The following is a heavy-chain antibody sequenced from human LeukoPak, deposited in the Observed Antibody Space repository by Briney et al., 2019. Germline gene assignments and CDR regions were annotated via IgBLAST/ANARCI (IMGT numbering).Heavy chain of an antibody. Sequence: GASVKVSCKASGYTFTGYYMHWVRQAPGQGLEWMGWINPNSGGTNYAQKFQSRVTMTRDTSISTAYMELSRLRSDDTAVYYCARVQRGYSGYDYGYWGQGTLVTVSS. CDR2: INPNSGGT. V-gene: IGHV1-2*02. CDR1: GYTFTGYY. J-gene: IGHJ4*02. CDR3: ARVQRGYSGYDYGY. D-gene: IGHD5-12*01.